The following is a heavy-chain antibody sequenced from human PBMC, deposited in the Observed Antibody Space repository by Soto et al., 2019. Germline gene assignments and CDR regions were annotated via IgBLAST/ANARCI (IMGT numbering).Heavy chain of an antibody. D-gene: IGHD3-22*01. V-gene: IGHV3-15*01. CDR3: TTDSPYYYDSSGYYTVPDY. CDR2: IKSKTDGGTT. Sequence: GGSLRLSCAASGFTFSNAWMSWVRQAPGKGLEWVGRIKSKTDGGTTDYAAPVKGRFTISRDDSKNTLYLQMNSLKTEDTAVYYCTTDSPYYYDSSGYYTVPDYWGQGTLVTVSS. CDR1: GFTFSNAW. J-gene: IGHJ4*02.